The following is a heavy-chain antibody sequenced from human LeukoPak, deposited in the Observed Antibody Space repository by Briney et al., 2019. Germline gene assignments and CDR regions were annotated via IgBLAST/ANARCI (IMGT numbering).Heavy chain of an antibody. V-gene: IGHV6-1*01. CDR2: TYYRSKWFN. J-gene: IGHJ4*02. Sequence: SQTLSLTCALSGDIVSSKSAAWSWIRQSPSRGLELLGRTYYRSKWFNDYAPYVKSRIAINPDTSKNQFTLQLNSVTPDDTAVYYCARTSLERKIDYWGQGTLVTVSS. CDR1: GDIVSSKSAA. CDR3: ARTSLERKIDY. D-gene: IGHD1-1*01.